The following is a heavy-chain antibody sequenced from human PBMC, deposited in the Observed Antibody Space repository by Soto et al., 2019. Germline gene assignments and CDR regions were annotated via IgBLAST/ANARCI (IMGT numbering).Heavy chain of an antibody. J-gene: IGHJ4*02. CDR2: IKGDGREM. CDR3: ARDDTHYLVAGYYNY. D-gene: IGHD1-26*01. CDR1: GFTFSNYW. Sequence: PGGSLRRSCATSGFTFSNYWMTWVRQAPGKGLEWVANIKGDGREMYYVDSVKGRFTISRDNANNSLFLQMNSLRVEDSATYYCARDDTHYLVAGYYNYWGQGTLVTVSS. V-gene: IGHV3-7*01.